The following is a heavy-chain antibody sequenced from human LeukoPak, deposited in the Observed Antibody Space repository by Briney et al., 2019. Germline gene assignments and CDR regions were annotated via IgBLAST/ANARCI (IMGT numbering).Heavy chain of an antibody. CDR3: ARHEGSSGWYRSDPFDI. V-gene: IGHV4-38-2*02. Sequence: SEPLSLTCTVSGYSMNSGYYLVSLRQTPGEGLEWIGRIYRSGSTNYNPSLKSRVTISVDTSKNQFSLKVNSVTAADTAVYYCARHEGSSGWYRSDPFDIWGQGTMVTVSS. D-gene: IGHD6-19*01. CDR2: IYRSGST. CDR1: GYSMNSGYY. J-gene: IGHJ3*02.